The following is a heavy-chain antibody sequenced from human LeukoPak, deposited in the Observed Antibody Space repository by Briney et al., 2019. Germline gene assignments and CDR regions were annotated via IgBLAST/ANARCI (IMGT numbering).Heavy chain of an antibody. CDR3: AKTVVDSGWNYFDY. CDR2: INTDGSST. J-gene: IGHJ4*02. D-gene: IGHD3-22*01. Sequence: SGGSLRLSCAASGFTFSTSWMHWVRQTPGKGLVWVSRINTDGSSTNYADSAKGRFTISRDNAKNTLYLQMSILGAEDTAVYYCAKTVVDSGWNYFDYWGQGTLVTVSS. CDR1: GFTFSTSW. V-gene: IGHV3-74*01.